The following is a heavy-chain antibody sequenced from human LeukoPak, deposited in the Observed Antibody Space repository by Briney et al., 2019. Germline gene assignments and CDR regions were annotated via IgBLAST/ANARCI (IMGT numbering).Heavy chain of an antibody. J-gene: IGHJ4*02. CDR3: ARDKERYFDWILQFDS. CDR1: GFIFNNYA. Sequence: GGSLRLSCAASGFIFNNYAMSWVRQAPGKGLEWVSGISGSGGDTYYADSVKGQFAISRDNSKNTLHLQMNSLRADDTAVYYCARDKERYFDWILQFDSWGQGSLVTVSS. V-gene: IGHV3-23*01. CDR2: ISGSGGDT. D-gene: IGHD3-9*01.